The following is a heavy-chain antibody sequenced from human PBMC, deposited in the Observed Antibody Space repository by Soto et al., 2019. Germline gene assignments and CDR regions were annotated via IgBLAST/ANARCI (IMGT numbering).Heavy chain of an antibody. CDR1: GFTFSSYA. D-gene: IGHD2-21*02. CDR2: ISYDGSKK. V-gene: IGHV3-30-3*01. Sequence: GGSLRLSCAASGFTFSSYAMHWVRQAPGKGLEWVAVISYDGSKKYYADSVKGQFTISRDNSKNTLYLKMNSLRAEDMSVYYCARAQSYCGGDCYSVDYYYYGMDVWGQGTTVTVSS. CDR3: ARAQSYCGGDCYSVDYYYYGMDV. J-gene: IGHJ6*02.